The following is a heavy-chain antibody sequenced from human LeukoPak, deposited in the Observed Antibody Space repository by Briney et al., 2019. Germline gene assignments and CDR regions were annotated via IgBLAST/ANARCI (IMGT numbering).Heavy chain of an antibody. CDR1: GFTFSDYP. V-gene: IGHV3-30-3*01. CDR3: AREKFYFDY. CDR2: ISYDAGNK. Sequence: GGSLRLSCAASGFTFSDYPMHWVRQAPGKGLEWVAVISYDAGNKYYADSVKGRFTISRDNSKNTLYLQMNSLRVEDTAIYYCAREKFYFDYWGQGTLVTVSS. J-gene: IGHJ4*02.